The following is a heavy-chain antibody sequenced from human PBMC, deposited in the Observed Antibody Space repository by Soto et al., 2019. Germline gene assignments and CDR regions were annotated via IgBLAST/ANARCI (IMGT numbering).Heavy chain of an antibody. V-gene: IGHV4-4*02. J-gene: IGHJ4*02. CDR1: GGSISTSNW. D-gene: IGHD3-22*01. CDR3: ARRGYYDTSGYAYN. CDR2: IYHSGTT. Sequence: SETLSLTCAVSGGSISTSNWWTWVRQPPGRGLEWIGEIYHSGTTNYNPSLKRRVTMSVDKSKNQFSLNLNSVTAADTAVYYCARRGYYDTSGYAYNWGQGTLVTVSS.